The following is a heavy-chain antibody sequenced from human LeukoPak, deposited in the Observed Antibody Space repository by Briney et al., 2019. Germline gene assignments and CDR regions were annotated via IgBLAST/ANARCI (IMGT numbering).Heavy chain of an antibody. Sequence: ASVKVSCKASGYTFTSYDINWVRQATGQGLEWMGWMNPNSGNTGYAQKFQGRVTMTRNTSISTAYMELSSLRSEDTAVYYCARVVGYRLGYCSSTSCRIDYWGQGTLVTVSS. CDR1: GYTFTSYD. CDR3: ARVVGYRLGYCSSTSCRIDY. CDR2: MNPNSGNT. D-gene: IGHD2-2*01. J-gene: IGHJ4*02. V-gene: IGHV1-8*01.